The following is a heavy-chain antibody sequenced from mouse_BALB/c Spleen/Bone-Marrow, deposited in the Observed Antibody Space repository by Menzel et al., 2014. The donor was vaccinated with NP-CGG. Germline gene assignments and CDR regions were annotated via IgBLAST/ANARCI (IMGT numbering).Heavy chain of an antibody. J-gene: IGHJ3*01. Sequence: EVQGVESGGGLVQPGGSLKLSCATSGFTFSDYYMYWVRLTPEKRLEWVAYISNGGGSTYYPDTVKGRFTISRDNAKNTLYLQMSRLKSEDTAMYYCARPLYDGYYVAYWGQGTLVTVSA. D-gene: IGHD2-3*01. CDR2: ISNGGGST. V-gene: IGHV5-12*02. CDR1: GFTFSDYY. CDR3: ARPLYDGYYVAY.